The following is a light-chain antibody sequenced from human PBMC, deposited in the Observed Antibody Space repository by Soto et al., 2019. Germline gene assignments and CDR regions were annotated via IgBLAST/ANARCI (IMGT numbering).Light chain of an antibody. J-gene: IGLJ2*01. CDR2: DVR. Sequence: QSALTQPASVSGSPGQSITISCTGTSSDVGAFNFVSWYQQHPGKAPKLVIYDVRHRPSGVSDLFSGSKSGNTASLTIYGLQAEDEADYYCTSHTTTSPPVLFGGGTQLTVL. CDR1: SSDVGAFNF. V-gene: IGLV2-14*03. CDR3: TSHTTTSPPVL.